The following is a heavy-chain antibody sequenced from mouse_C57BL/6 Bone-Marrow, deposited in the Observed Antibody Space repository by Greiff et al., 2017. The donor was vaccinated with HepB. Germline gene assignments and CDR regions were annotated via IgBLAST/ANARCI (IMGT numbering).Heavy chain of an antibody. Sequence: QVQLQQPGAELVKPGASVKMSCKASGYTFTSYWITWVKQRPGQGLEWIGDIYPGSGSTNYNEKFKSKATLTVDTSSSTAYMQLSSLTAEDSAVDYCARGYYGSSYDYWGQGTTLTVSS. V-gene: IGHV1-55*01. CDR3: ARGYYGSSYDY. CDR2: IYPGSGST. J-gene: IGHJ2*01. D-gene: IGHD1-1*01. CDR1: GYTFTSYW.